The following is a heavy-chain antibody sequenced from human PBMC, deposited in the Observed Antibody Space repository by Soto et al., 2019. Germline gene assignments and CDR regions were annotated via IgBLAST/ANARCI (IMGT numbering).Heavy chain of an antibody. V-gene: IGHV4-61*01. CDR2: IYYSGST. Sequence: SETLSLTCTVSGGSVSSGSYCWSWIRQPPGKGLEWIGYIYYSGSTNYNPSLKSRVTISVDTSKNQFSLKLSSVTAADTAVYYCARTYYDILTGYAIFDYWGQGTLVTVSS. CDR1: GGSVSSGSYC. J-gene: IGHJ4*02. CDR3: ARTYYDILTGYAIFDY. D-gene: IGHD3-9*01.